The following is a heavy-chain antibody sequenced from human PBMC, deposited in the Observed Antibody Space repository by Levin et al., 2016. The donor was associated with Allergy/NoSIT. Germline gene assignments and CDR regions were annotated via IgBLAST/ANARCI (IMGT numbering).Heavy chain of an antibody. Sequence: WIRQPPGKGLEWVSYISNSGKTIHYGDSVRGRFTISRDNAKNSLDLQMNSLRAEDTAVYYCARGGMVFGTYWGDGYYWGDGYYYAYGRLGPRDRGHRLL. CDR3: ARGGMVFGTYWGDGYYWGDGYYYAYGR. J-gene: IGHJ6*02. V-gene: IGHV3-48*03. CDR2: ISNSGKTI. D-gene: IGHD2-21*02.